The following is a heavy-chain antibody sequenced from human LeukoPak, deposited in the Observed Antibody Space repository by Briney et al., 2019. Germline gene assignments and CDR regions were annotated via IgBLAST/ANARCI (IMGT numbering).Heavy chain of an antibody. D-gene: IGHD3-9*01. J-gene: IGHJ4*02. Sequence: SVKVSCKASGYTFTSYGISWVRLAPGQGLEWMGGIIPIFGTANYAQKFQGRVTITADESTSTAYMELSSLRSEDTAVYYCARAAHDILTGYYQYYFDYWGQGTLVTVSS. CDR3: ARAAHDILTGYYQYYFDY. CDR2: IIPIFGTA. CDR1: GYTFTSYG. V-gene: IGHV1-69*13.